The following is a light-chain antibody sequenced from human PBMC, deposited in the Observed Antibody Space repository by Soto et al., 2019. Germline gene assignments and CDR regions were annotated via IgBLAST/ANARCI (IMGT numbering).Light chain of an antibody. Sequence: QSALTQPASGSGSPGQSITISCTGTSSDVGSYNLVSWYQQHPGKAPKLMIYEVTQRPSGVANRFSGSKSGNTASLTISGLQAEDEAEYYCCSYAPSSTYVFGPGTKVTVL. CDR2: EVT. CDR3: CSYAPSSTYV. V-gene: IGLV2-23*02. J-gene: IGLJ1*01. CDR1: SSDVGSYNL.